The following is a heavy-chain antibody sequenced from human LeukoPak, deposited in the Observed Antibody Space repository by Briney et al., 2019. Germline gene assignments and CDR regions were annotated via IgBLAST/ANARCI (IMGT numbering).Heavy chain of an antibody. CDR2: ISSNGGSR. CDR3: VKGYCSSISCFGDY. CDR1: GFTFSSYA. Sequence: GGSLRLSCSASGFTFSSYAMHWVRQAPGKGLEYVSAISSNGGSRYYADSVKGRFTISRDNSKHTLYLQMSSLRAEDTAVYYCVKGYCSSISCFGDYWGQGTLVTFSS. V-gene: IGHV3-64D*09. D-gene: IGHD2-2*01. J-gene: IGHJ4*02.